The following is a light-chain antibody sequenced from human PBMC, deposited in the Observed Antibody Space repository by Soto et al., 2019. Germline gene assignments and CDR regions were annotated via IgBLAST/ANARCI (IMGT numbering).Light chain of an antibody. V-gene: IGKV1-33*01. CDR2: DAS. Sequence: DIQMTQSPSSLSASVGDRVTITCQASQDISNYLNWYHQKPGKAPKLLIYDASNSETGVPSRFSGSGSGTDFTFTISSLQPEDIATYYCQQYDNLPPYTFGQGTKLEIK. CDR3: QQYDNLPPYT. J-gene: IGKJ2*01. CDR1: QDISNY.